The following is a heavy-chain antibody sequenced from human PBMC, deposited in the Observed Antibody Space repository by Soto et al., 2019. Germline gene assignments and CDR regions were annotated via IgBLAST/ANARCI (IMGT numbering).Heavy chain of an antibody. J-gene: IGHJ4*02. CDR2: ISAIIDKT. CDR1: GGTFSSDS. CDR3: ARDRGSYALDY. Sequence: GASVKVSCKASGGTFSSDSFSWVRQAPGQGLEWMGWISAIIDKTNYAQKLQDRVTMTTDTSTSTAYMELSSLRSDDTAVYYCARDRGSYALDYWGQGTLVTVSS. V-gene: IGHV1-18*01. D-gene: IGHD1-26*01.